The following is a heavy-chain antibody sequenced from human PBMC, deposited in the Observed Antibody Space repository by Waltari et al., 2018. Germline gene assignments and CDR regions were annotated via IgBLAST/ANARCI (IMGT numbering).Heavy chain of an antibody. V-gene: IGHV3-30-3*01. CDR1: GFTFSSYA. Sequence: QVQLVESGGGVVQPGRSLRLSCAASGFTFSSYAMPWVRQAPGKGLEWVAVISYDGSNKYYADSVKGRFTISRDNSKNTLYLQMNSLRAEDTAVYYCARDLGPQIHHAFDIWGQGTMVTVSS. CDR3: ARDLGPQIHHAFDI. CDR2: ISYDGSNK. J-gene: IGHJ3*02.